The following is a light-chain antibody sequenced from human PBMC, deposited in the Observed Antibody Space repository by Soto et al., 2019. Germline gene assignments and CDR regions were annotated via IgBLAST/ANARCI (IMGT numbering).Light chain of an antibody. CDR1: QSISSY. V-gene: IGKV1-39*01. CDR3: QQLNSYPRT. J-gene: IGKJ1*01. Sequence: DIQMTQSPSSLSASVGDRVTITFRASQSISSYLNWYQQKPGKAPKLLIYAASSLQSGVPSRFSGSGSGTDLAITISDLQPEDFETYYCQQLNSYPRTFGQGTKVDIK. CDR2: AAS.